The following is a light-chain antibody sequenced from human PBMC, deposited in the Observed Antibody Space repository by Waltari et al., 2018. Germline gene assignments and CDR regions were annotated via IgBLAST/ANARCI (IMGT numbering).Light chain of an antibody. V-gene: IGKV3-11*01. CDR1: QSVSSY. Sequence: EIVLTQSPATLSLSPGERATLSCRASQSVSSYLACYQQKPGQAPRLLIYDASNRATGIPARFSGSESGTDFTLTISSLEPEDFAVYYCQQRSNWPYTFGQGTKLEIK. CDR3: QQRSNWPYT. J-gene: IGKJ2*01. CDR2: DAS.